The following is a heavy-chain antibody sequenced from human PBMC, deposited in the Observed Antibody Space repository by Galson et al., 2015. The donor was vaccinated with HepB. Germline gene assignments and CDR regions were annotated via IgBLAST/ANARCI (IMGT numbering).Heavy chain of an antibody. CDR1: GFTFNTYA. V-gene: IGHV3-30-3*01. CDR3: ARELDLWFGDSWDGVFFDL. CDR2: ISYDGTNK. J-gene: IGHJ2*01. D-gene: IGHD3-10*01. Sequence: SLRLSCAASGFTFNTYAIHWVRQAPGKGLEWVAVISYDGTNKYYANSVKGRFTISRDNSKNTLHLQMSSLRAEDTAVYYCARELDLWFGDSWDGVFFDLWGRGTLVTVSS.